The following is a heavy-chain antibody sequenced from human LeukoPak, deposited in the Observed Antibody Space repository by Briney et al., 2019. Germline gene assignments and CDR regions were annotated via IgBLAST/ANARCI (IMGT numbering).Heavy chain of an antibody. D-gene: IGHD6-6*01. CDR2: IYYSGST. V-gene: IGHV4-31*03. CDR3: ARSSSDAFDI. CDR1: GGSISSGGYC. Sequence: SRTLSLTCTVSGGSISSGGYCWGWVRQHPGEGMEWIVYIYYSGSTYYHPSLKSRVTISVSTSKTQFSLNLNSVTAADTAVYYCARSSSDAFDIWGQGTMVTVSS. J-gene: IGHJ3*02.